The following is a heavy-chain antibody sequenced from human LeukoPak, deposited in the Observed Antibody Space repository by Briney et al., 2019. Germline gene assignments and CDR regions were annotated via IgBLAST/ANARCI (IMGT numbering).Heavy chain of an antibody. D-gene: IGHD5-24*01. Sequence: SETLSLTCTVSGGSISGYYWSWIRQPPGKGLEWIGYIYYSGSTNYNPSLKSRVTISVDTSKNQFSLNLSSVTAADTAVYYCARYRGTYGYYFDYWGQGKLVIVSS. CDR1: GGSISGYY. CDR3: ARYRGTYGYYFDY. V-gene: IGHV4-59*01. CDR2: IYYSGST. J-gene: IGHJ4*02.